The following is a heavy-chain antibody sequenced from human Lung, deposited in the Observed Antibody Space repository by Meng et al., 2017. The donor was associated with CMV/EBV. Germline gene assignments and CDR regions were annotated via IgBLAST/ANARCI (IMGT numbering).Heavy chain of an antibody. J-gene: IGHJ4*02. Sequence: GESLKISCAASGFTLKYYGMHWVRQAPGKGLEWVAFIHFDGSNEHYADSVTGRFTISRDNPKNMLYLEMNSLRVEDTAVYCCAKAVFGVVIDYWGQGTLVTVSS. CDR2: IHFDGSNE. D-gene: IGHD3-3*01. CDR1: GFTLKYYG. V-gene: IGHV3-30*02. CDR3: AKAVFGVVIDY.